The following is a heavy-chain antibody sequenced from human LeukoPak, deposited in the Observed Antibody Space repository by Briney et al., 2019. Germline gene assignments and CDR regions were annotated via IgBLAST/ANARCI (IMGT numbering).Heavy chain of an antibody. CDR1: GGSFSGYY. J-gene: IGHJ4*02. V-gene: IGHV4-34*01. D-gene: IGHD2-8*01. CDR2: INHSGST. Sequence: PSETLSLTCAVYGGSFSGYYWSWIRQPPGKGLEWIGEINHSGSTNYNPSLKSRVTISVDTSKNQFSLKLSSVTAADTAVYYCARGSRCTNGVCYGTSVYWGQGTLVTVSS. CDR3: ARGSRCTNGVCYGTSVY.